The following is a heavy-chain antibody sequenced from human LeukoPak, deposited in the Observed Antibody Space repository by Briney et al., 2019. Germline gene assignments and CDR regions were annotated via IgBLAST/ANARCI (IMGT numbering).Heavy chain of an antibody. CDR1: GFTFSSYA. V-gene: IGHV3-30*04. D-gene: IGHD3-10*01. CDR3: AKGRTYNYGSGTPFDY. J-gene: IGHJ4*02. Sequence: GGSLRLSCAASGFTFSSYAMHWVRQTPGKRLEWVAIISYDGNNQYYADSVKGRFSISRDTSKNTLFLQMNTLRVYDTAVYYCAKGRTYNYGSGTPFDYWGQGTLVTVSS. CDR2: ISYDGNNQ.